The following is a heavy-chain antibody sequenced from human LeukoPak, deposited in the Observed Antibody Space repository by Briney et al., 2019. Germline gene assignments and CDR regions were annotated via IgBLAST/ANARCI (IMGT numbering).Heavy chain of an antibody. CDR1: GYSVNRAYY. D-gene: IGHD4-23*01. CDR2: IFPDWST. J-gene: IGHJ5*02. CDR3: AGMTTVIRGRRFDA. V-gene: IGHV4-38-2*01. Sequence: SETLSLTCAVSGYSVNRAYYWGWIRQAPGKGLEGFGNIFPDWSTDHNPSLKGRVTISLDTSNNLFSLSLTSVTAADTALYFCAGMTTVIRGRRFDAWGKGALVTVSS.